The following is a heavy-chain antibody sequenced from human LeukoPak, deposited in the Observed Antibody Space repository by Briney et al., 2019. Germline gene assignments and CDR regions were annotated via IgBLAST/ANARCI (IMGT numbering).Heavy chain of an antibody. CDR3: ARISAVACYDAFDI. CDR1: GYTFISYG. V-gene: IGHV1-18*01. D-gene: IGHD6-19*01. Sequence: ASVKVSCKASGYTFISYGITWVRQAPGQGLEWMGWISAYNGHTNYEQKLQGRVTMTTDTSTSTAYMELTTLRSDDTAVYYCARISAVACYDAFDIWGQGTMVTVSS. J-gene: IGHJ3*02. CDR2: ISAYNGHT.